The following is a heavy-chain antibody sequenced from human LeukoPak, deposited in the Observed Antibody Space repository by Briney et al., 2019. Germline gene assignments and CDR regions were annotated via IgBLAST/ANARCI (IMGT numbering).Heavy chain of an antibody. Sequence: PSETLSLTCTVSGGSLSSYYWSWIRQPPGKGLEWIGYIYYSGSTNYNPSLKSRVTISVDTSKNQFSLKLSSVTAADTAVYYCARDRVAAAGKGFDYWGQGTLVTVSS. CDR3: ARDRVAAAGKGFDY. V-gene: IGHV4-59*01. D-gene: IGHD6-13*01. CDR1: GGSLSSYY. CDR2: IYYSGST. J-gene: IGHJ4*02.